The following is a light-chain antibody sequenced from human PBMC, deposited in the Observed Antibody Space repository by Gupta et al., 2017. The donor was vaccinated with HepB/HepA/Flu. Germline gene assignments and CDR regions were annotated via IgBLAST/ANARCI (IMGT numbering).Light chain of an antibody. J-gene: IGKJ2*01. CDR2: LAS. CDR1: QHIRTY. V-gene: IGKV1-39*01. Sequence: DIQVTQSPSSLSASIGDRVTITCRTSQHIRTYLNWYQQKTGKAPKLLIYLASTFQAEVSSRFSGSGSVTEFTLTINNLQPEDSATYYYQQSSNTPHTFGQGTKLEIK. CDR3: QQSSNTPHT.